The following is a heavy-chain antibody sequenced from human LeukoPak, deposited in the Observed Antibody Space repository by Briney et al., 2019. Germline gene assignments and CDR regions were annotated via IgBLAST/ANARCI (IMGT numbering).Heavy chain of an antibody. J-gene: IGHJ4*02. D-gene: IGHD3-3*01. Sequence: GGSLRLSCSASGFTFSTYGMSWVRQAPGKGLEWVSSISGRGGSTYSSGSVKGRFIISRDNSMNTLYLHMNSLRAEDTAVYYCAKYAMREIFFGDYWGQGTLVAVSS. CDR3: AKYAMREIFFGDY. V-gene: IGHV3-23*01. CDR1: GFTFSTYG. CDR2: ISGRGGST.